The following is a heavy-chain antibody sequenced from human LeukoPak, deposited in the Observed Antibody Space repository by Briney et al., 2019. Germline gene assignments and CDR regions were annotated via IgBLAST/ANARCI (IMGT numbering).Heavy chain of an antibody. CDR2: ISGSGGST. J-gene: IGHJ4*02. V-gene: IGHV3-23*01. D-gene: IGHD3-22*01. CDR1: GFTFSSYA. CDR3: AKDSLSGYYLLDY. Sequence: GGSLRLSCAASGFTFSSYAMSWVRQAPGKGLEWVSGISGSGGSTYYAGSVKGRFTISRDNSKNTLYLQMNSLRAEDTAVYYCAKDSLSGYYLLDYWGQGTLVTVSS.